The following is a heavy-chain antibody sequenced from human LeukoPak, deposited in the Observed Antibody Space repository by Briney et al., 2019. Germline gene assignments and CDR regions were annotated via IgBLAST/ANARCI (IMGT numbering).Heavy chain of an antibody. Sequence: SETLSLTCTVSGGSISSSSYYWGWIRPPPGKGLEWIGSIYYTGSTYYNPSLKSRVTISVDTSKNQFSLKLSSVTAADTAVYYCARHSITMVRGVIITPGDLFDYWGQGTLVTVSS. CDR2: IYYTGST. D-gene: IGHD3-10*01. CDR3: ARHSITMVRGVIITPGDLFDY. J-gene: IGHJ4*02. V-gene: IGHV4-39*01. CDR1: GGSISSSSYY.